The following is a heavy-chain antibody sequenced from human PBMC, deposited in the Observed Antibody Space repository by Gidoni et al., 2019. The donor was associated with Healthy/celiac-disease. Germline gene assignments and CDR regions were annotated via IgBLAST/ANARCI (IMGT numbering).Heavy chain of an antibody. V-gene: IGHV3-73*02. Sequence: EVQLVESGGSLVQPGGSLKLSCAASGFPFSGSAMPWVRQASGKRMEWVGRIRSRANSDAKAYAASVKGRFTIYRDDSKNTADLQMNSLKTEDTAVYYCTKRSGYSYGSGYWGQGNLVTVSS. CDR1: GFPFSGSA. CDR2: IRSRANSDAK. J-gene: IGHJ4*02. CDR3: TKRSGYSYGSGY. D-gene: IGHD5-18*01.